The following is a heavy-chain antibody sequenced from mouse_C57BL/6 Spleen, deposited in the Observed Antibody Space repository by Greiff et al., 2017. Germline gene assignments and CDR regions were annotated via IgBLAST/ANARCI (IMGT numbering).Heavy chain of an antibody. CDR2: INPNNGGT. J-gene: IGHJ1*03. D-gene: IGHD1-1*01. CDR1: GYTFPDYN. CDR3: ARDDYGSSYGYFDV. Sequence: VQLQQSGPELVKPGASVKISCKASGYTFPDYNMHWVKQSHGKSLEWIGYINPNNGGTSYNQKFKGKATLTVNKSSSTAYMELRSLTSEDAAVYYGARDDYGSSYGYFDVWGTGTTVTVSS. V-gene: IGHV1-22*01.